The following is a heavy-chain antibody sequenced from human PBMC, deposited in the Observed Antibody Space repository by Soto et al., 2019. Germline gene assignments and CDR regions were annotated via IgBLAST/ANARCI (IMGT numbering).Heavy chain of an antibody. CDR1: GGTFSSYA. J-gene: IGHJ4*02. Sequence: SVKVSCKASGGTFSSYAISWVRQAPGQGLEWMGGIIPIFGTANYAQKFQGRVTITADESTSTAYMELSSLRSEDTAVYYCARDRWVSGLAPRHHDYGDYVGVVRYFDXWGQGTLVTVCS. V-gene: IGHV1-69*13. D-gene: IGHD4-17*01. CDR3: ARDRWVSGLAPRHHDYGDYVGVVRYFDX. CDR2: IIPIFGTA.